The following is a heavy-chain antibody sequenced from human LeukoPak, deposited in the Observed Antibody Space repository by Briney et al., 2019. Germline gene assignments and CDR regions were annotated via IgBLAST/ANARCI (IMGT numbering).Heavy chain of an antibody. V-gene: IGHV4-59*08. D-gene: IGHD1-26*01. CDR1: GGSISSYY. CDR3: ARHLLSSQDAFGI. CDR2: IYYSGST. J-gene: IGHJ3*02. Sequence: PSETLSLTCTVSGGSISSYYWSWIRQPPGKGLEWIGYIYYSGSTNYNPSLKSRVTISVDTSKNQFSLKLSSVTAADTAVYYCARHLLSSQDAFGIWGQGTMVTVSS.